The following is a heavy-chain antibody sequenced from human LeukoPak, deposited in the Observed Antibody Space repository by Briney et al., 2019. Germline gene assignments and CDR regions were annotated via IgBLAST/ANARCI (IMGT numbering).Heavy chain of an antibody. CDR3: ARRGGDGYRDYYGMDV. D-gene: IGHD5-24*01. V-gene: IGHV5-10-1*01. CDR2: IDSSDSYT. CDR1: GYSFTSYW. Sequence: GESLRISCKGSGYSFTSYWISWVRQMPGKGLEWMGRIDSSDSYTNYSPSFQGHVTISADKSISTAYLQWSSLKASDTAMYYCARRGGDGYRDYYGMDVWGQGTTVTVSS. J-gene: IGHJ6*02.